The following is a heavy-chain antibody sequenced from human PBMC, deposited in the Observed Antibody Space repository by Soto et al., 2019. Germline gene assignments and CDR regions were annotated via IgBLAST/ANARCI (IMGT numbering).Heavy chain of an antibody. CDR2: IIPIFGTA. V-gene: IGHV1-69*01. D-gene: IGHD6-6*01. CDR1: GGIFSSYA. Sequence: QVQLVQSGAEVKKPGSSVKVSCKASGGIFSSYAISWVRQAPGQGLEWMGGIIPIFGTANYAQKFQGRVTITADESTSTAYMELSSLRSEATAAYYCARAMHSSSPYYYYYGMDVWGQGTTVTVSS. CDR3: ARAMHSSSPYYYYYGMDV. J-gene: IGHJ6*02.